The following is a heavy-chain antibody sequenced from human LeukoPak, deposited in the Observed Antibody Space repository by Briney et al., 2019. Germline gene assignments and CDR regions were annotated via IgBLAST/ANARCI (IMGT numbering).Heavy chain of an antibody. J-gene: IGHJ6*02. CDR1: GYTFTSYY. D-gene: IGHD6-19*01. V-gene: IGHV1-46*01. Sequence: GASVKVSCKASGYTFTSYYMHWVRQAPGQGLEWMGIINPSGGSTSYAQKFQGRVTMTRDTSTSTVYMELSSLRSEDTAVYYCARGLLSGAVAGYYYYGMDVWGQGTTVTVSS. CDR3: ARGLLSGAVAGYYYYGMDV. CDR2: INPSGGST.